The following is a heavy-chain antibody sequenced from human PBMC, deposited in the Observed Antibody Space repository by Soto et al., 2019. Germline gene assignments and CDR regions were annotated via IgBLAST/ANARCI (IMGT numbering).Heavy chain of an antibody. J-gene: IGHJ6*04. CDR2: IYSGGST. V-gene: IGHV3-53*01. D-gene: IGHD1-1*01. CDR3: ASFRWLNDTDNYYYGMDV. CDR1: GFTVSSNY. Sequence: GGSLRLSCAASGFTVSSNYMSWVRQAPGKGLEWVSVIYSGGSTYYADSVKGRFTISRDNSKNTLYLQMNSLRAEDTAVYYCASFRWLNDTDNYYYGMDVWGEGTPVTVSS.